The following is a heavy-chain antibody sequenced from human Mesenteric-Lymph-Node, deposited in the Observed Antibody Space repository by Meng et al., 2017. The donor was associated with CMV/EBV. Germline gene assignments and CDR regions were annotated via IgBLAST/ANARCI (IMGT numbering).Heavy chain of an antibody. CDR3: ARGPDSTFGVINY. D-gene: IGHD3-3*01. CDR1: GFTVSDTF. V-gene: IGHV3-66*02. J-gene: IGHJ4*02. CDR2: IYSGGGT. Sequence: GGSLRLSCAASGFTVSDTFMTWVRQAPGKGLVWVSVIYSGGGTNYADSVRGRFTISRDNSKNTLYLQMNSLRGEDTAVYYCARGPDSTFGVINYWGQGTLVTVSS.